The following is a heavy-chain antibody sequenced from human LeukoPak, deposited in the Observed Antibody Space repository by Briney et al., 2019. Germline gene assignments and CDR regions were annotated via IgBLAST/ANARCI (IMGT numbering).Heavy chain of an antibody. CDR1: AHTFTGYC. CDR3: ARLGSSDI. Sequence: GASVAVSCKASAHTFTGYCMHWVRQAPGQGLEWMGWINPNTGATNYAQKFQGRVTMTRDTSLSTAYMKLSSLRSDDTAVYYCARLGSSDIWGQGTMVTVSS. CDR2: INPNTGAT. J-gene: IGHJ3*02. V-gene: IGHV1-2*02. D-gene: IGHD3-16*01.